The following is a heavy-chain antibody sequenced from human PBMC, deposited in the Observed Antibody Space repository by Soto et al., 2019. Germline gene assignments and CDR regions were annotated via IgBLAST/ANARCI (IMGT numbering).Heavy chain of an antibody. CDR2: INPSDEST. J-gene: IGHJ3*02. Sequence: ASVKVSCKASGYTFTSYFMHWVRQAPGKGLEWMGRINPSDESTGHAQDFQGRVIMTTDTSTATVYMELNSLRSEDTAVYYCASCVRSGWNAFDIWGQGTMVTVSS. D-gene: IGHD6-19*01. V-gene: IGHV1-46*01. CDR3: ASCVRSGWNAFDI. CDR1: GYTFTSYF.